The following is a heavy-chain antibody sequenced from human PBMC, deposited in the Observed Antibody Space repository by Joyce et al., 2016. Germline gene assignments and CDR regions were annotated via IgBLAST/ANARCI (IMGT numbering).Heavy chain of an antibody. Sequence: QVRLVESGGGVVQPGRYLRLSCAASGFTFSDYAMHWVRQAPGKGLEWVAVISYRVTDEYYADSVRGRFTITRDNAENTLYLQMDSLRPEDTALYYCARVCSDDACYYVGGFDYWGQGSLVTVSS. CDR1: GFTFSDYA. CDR3: ARVCSDDACYYVGGFDY. V-gene: IGHV3-30-3*01. D-gene: IGHD2-21*02. J-gene: IGHJ4*02. CDR2: ISYRVTDE.